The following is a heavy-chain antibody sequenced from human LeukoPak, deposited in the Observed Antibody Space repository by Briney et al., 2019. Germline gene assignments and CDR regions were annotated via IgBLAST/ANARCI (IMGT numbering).Heavy chain of an antibody. Sequence: SETLSLTCTVSGGSVSSSSYYWTWIRQPPGKGLEWIGYISYSGSTSYSPPLKSRVTISVDTSTKQFSLNLSSVTAADTAVYYCAREGYTSGSDAFDIWGQGTMVTVSS. CDR3: AREGYTSGSDAFDI. J-gene: IGHJ3*02. V-gene: IGHV4-61*01. CDR1: GGSVSSSSYY. CDR2: ISYSGST. D-gene: IGHD6-19*01.